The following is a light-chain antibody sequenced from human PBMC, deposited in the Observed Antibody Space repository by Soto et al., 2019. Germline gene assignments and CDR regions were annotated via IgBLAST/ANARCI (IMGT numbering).Light chain of an antibody. CDR3: SSYAGRNTVM. CDR1: SSDVGNYNL. V-gene: IGLV2-23*01. Sequence: QSALTQPASVSGSPGQSITISCTGTSSDVGNYNLVSWYQQHPGKAPKLMIYEGTKRPSAISNRFSGSKSGNTASLTISGLQAEDEADYYCSSYAGRNTVMFGGGTKLTVL. CDR2: EGT. J-gene: IGLJ3*02.